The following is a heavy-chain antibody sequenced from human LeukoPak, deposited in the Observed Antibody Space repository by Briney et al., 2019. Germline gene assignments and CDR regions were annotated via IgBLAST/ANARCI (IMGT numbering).Heavy chain of an antibody. CDR1: GFTFSSYS. V-gene: IGHV3-21*01. J-gene: IGHJ4*02. CDR3: ANDPLRWFVDSITFFDY. D-gene: IGHD3-10*01. CDR2: ISSSSSYI. Sequence: GGTLSLSCTASGFTFSSYSMNWVRKAQGQGLELVSSISSSSSYISSADSVQSRFTISRVNAKNYLYLQMKSLGAAAKTEYYYANDPLRWFVDSITFFDYWGQGTLVTVSS.